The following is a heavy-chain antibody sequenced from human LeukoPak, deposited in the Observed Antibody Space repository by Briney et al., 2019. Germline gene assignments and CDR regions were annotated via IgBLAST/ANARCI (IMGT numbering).Heavy chain of an antibody. CDR1: GYTFTSYY. Sequence: ASVKVSCKASGYTFTSYYIHWVRQAPGQGLEWMGIINPSGGSTNYAQDFQGRVTMTRDTSTSTVYMELSSLRSEDTAVYYCHYYDSSGYYLLDYWGQGTLVTVSS. CDR3: HYYDSSGYYLLDY. CDR2: INPSGGST. D-gene: IGHD3-22*01. V-gene: IGHV1-46*01. J-gene: IGHJ4*02.